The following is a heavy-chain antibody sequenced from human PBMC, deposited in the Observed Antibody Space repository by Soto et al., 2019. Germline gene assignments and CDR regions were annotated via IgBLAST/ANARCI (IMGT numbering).Heavy chain of an antibody. CDR3: ARTIFGVTMPYYFDY. Sequence: QVQLVQSGAEVKKPGSSVKVSCKASGGTFSSYAISWVRQAPGQGLEWMGGIIPIFGTANYAQKFQGRVTITADKSTSTAYMDLSSLRSEDTAVYYCARTIFGVTMPYYFDYWGQGTLVTVSS. D-gene: IGHD3-3*01. J-gene: IGHJ4*02. CDR2: IIPIFGTA. CDR1: GGTFSSYA. V-gene: IGHV1-69*06.